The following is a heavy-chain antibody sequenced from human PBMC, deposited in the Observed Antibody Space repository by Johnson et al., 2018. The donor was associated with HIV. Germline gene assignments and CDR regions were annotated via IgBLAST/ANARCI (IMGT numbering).Heavy chain of an antibody. CDR1: GFTFSSYG. CDR3: ARGLWATTPGGAFDI. Sequence: MMLVESGGGLVKPGGSLRLSCAASGFTFSSYGMHWVRQAPGKGLEWVAFIRYDGSNKYYADSVKGRFTISRDNSKNTLYLQMNSLRAGDTAVYYCARGLWATTPGGAFDIWGQGTMVTVSS. D-gene: IGHD1-26*01. J-gene: IGHJ3*02. CDR2: IRYDGSNK. V-gene: IGHV3-30*02.